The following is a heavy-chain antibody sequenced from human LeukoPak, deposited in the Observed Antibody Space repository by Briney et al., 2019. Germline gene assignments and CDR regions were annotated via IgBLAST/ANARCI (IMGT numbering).Heavy chain of an antibody. D-gene: IGHD7-27*01. Sequence: SETLSLTCAVSGGSFSGYHWSWIRQPPGKGLEWIGYIYYSGSTNYTPSLKSRVTISLDTPKKQFSLKLSSVTAADTAVYYCARSTWGYAFDIWGQGTMVTVSS. V-gene: IGHV4-59*01. CDR3: ARSTWGYAFDI. J-gene: IGHJ3*02. CDR1: GGSFSGYH. CDR2: IYYSGST.